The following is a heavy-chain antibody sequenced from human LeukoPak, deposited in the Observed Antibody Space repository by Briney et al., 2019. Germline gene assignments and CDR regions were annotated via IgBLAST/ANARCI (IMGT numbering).Heavy chain of an antibody. CDR3: XXAXYXSXXYYFDX. D-gene: IGHD6-19*01. CDR1: GFTFSSYA. CDR2: ISYDGSDK. J-gene: IGHJ4*02. V-gene: IGHV3-30*04. Sequence: PGRSLRLSCAASGFTFSSYAMQWVRQAPGKGLEWVAVISYDGSDKNYADSVQGRFTISRDNFKNTLYLQMNSLRDENTPVYDLXXAXYXSXXYYFDXWGQGTLVIVSS.